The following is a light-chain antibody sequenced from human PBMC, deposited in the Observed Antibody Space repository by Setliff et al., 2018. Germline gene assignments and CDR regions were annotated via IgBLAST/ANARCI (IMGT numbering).Light chain of an antibody. CDR3: SSYSKTAFDV. CDR2: DVT. Sequence: QPALLQPASVSGSPGQSMTISCTGSINDVGGYDFVSWYQQHPGKAPKLMIYDVTKRPSGVSNRFSGSKSGNTASLTISSLQAEDEADYYCSSYSKTAFDVFGSGTKVTVL. CDR1: INDVGGYDF. V-gene: IGLV2-14*03. J-gene: IGLJ1*01.